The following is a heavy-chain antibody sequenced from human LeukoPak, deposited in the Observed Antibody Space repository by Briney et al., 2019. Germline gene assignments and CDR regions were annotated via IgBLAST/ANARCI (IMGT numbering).Heavy chain of an antibody. CDR1: GGSISSYY. CDR2: IYYSGST. CDR3: ARSGPEYDFWSGYENWYFDL. V-gene: IGHV4-59*01. J-gene: IGHJ2*01. D-gene: IGHD3-3*01. Sequence: SETLSLTCTVSGGSISSYYWGWIRQPPGKGLEWIGYIYYSGSTNYNPSLKGRVTISVDTSKNQFSLKLSPVAAADTAVYYCARSGPEYDFWSGYENWYFDLWGRGTLVTVSS.